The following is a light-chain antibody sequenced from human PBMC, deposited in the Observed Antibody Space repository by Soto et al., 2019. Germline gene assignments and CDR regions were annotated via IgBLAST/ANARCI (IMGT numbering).Light chain of an antibody. J-gene: IGKJ2*01. CDR2: DAS. CDR3: KHYLNPPYT. CDR1: QDIYKY. V-gene: IGKV1-33*01. Sequence: DIQMTQSPSSLSAAVGDRVTFTCQASQDIYKYLNWYQQKPGKAPKLLIYDASNLERGVPSEFTGIGSGPDLSPTSDTLKLEDTLRYYGKHYLNPPYTFGQGTKLEIK.